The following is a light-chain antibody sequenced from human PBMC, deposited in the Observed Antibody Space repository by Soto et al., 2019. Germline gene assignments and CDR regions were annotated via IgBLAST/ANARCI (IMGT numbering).Light chain of an antibody. V-gene: IGLV1-44*01. J-gene: IGLJ1*01. CDR1: ISNIGSNT. CDR2: SDD. Sequence: QSVLTQPPSASGTPGQGVTLSCSGSISNIGSNTVKWYQQFPGTAPQLLIYSDDQRRSWVPYRFSGSKSVNTASLAISGLLSEDEADYYCASWDGSLSGHVIGTGTKVTVL. CDR3: ASWDGSLSGHV.